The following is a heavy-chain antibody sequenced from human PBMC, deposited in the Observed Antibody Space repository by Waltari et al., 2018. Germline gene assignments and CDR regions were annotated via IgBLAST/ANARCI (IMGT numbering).Heavy chain of an antibody. Sequence: EVQLVESGGGLVKPGGSLRLSCAASGFTFSSYSMNWVRQAPGKGLGWVSSISSRSSYIYYADSGKGRFTISRDNAKNSLYLQMNSLRAEDTAVYYCAREGWELLGAFDIWGQGTMVTVSS. D-gene: IGHD1-26*01. CDR2: ISSRSSYI. V-gene: IGHV3-21*01. J-gene: IGHJ3*02. CDR3: AREGWELLGAFDI. CDR1: GFTFSSYS.